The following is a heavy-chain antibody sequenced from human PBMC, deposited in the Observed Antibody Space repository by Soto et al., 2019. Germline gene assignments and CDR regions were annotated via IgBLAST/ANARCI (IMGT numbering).Heavy chain of an antibody. V-gene: IGHV1-8*01. J-gene: IGHJ6*01. CDR2: MNPNSGNT. CDR3: ARKKQSPSYGMDV. Sequence: ASVEVSCKASGYPFTSYAMHFVRQATGQGLEWMGWMNPNSGNTGYAQKFQGRVTMTRNTSISTAYMELSSLRSEDTAVYYCARKKQSPSYGMDVWGQGTPVTVSS. D-gene: IGHD6-19*01. CDR1: GYPFTSYA.